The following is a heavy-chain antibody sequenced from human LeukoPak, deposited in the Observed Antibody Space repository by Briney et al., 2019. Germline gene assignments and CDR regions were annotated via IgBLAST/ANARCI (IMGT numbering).Heavy chain of an antibody. CDR3: AGGTGFIIKD. V-gene: IGHV3-33*08. D-gene: IGHD3-9*01. CDR1: GFTFDDYA. J-gene: IGHJ4*02. CDR2: IWYDGSNK. Sequence: PGGSLRLSCVASGFTFDDYAMHWVRQAPGKGLEWVAVIWYDGSNKYYADSVKGRFTISRDNAKNSLYLQMNNLRVEDTAMYYCAGGTGFIIKDWGQGTLVTVSS.